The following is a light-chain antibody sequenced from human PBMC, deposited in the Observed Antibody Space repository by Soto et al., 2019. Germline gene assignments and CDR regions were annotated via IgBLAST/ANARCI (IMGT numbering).Light chain of an antibody. J-gene: IGKJ3*01. CDR3: QQRSNWPPNT. V-gene: IGKV3-11*01. CDR2: DAS. Sequence: EIVLTQSPATLSLSPGERATLSCRASQSVSSYLAWYQQKPGQAPRLLIYDASNRATVIPARFSGSGAGTDFTRTISSLAPEDFAVYYCQQRSNWPPNTFGPGTKVDIK. CDR1: QSVSSY.